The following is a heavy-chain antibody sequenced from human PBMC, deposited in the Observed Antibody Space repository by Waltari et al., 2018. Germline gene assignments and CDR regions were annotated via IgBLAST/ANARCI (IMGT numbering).Heavy chain of an antibody. CDR2: IVTSFGTA. V-gene: IGHV1-69*08. J-gene: IGHJ6*02. CDR1: GGTFSSYA. CDR3: ARSGRYYYYGMDV. Sequence: QVQLVQSGAEVKKPGSSVKVSCKASGGTFSSYAISWVRRAPGQGLEWMGRIVTSFGTANYAPKFQGIVTITADKSTSTAYMELSSLRSEDTAVYYCARSGRYYYYGMDVWGQGTTVTVSS.